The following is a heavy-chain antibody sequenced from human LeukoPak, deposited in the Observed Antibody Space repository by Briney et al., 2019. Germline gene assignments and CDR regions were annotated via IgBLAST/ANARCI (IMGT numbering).Heavy chain of an antibody. Sequence: GESLQISCKGSGYSFTSYWIGWVRQMPGKGLELMGIIYPGDSDTRYSPSFQGQVTISADKSISTAYLQWSSLKASDTAMYYCARRDSSGWYVFDHWGQGTLVTVSS. D-gene: IGHD6-19*01. V-gene: IGHV5-51*01. CDR2: IYPGDSDT. CDR1: GYSFTSYW. CDR3: ARRDSSGWYVFDH. J-gene: IGHJ4*02.